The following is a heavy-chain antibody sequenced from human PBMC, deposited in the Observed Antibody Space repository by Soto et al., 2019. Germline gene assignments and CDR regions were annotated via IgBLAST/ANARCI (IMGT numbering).Heavy chain of an antibody. J-gene: IGHJ4*02. CDR3: AREGASYCGGDCYPVHFDY. Sequence: QVQLVQSGAEVKKPGSSVKVSCKASGGTFSSYAISWVRQAPGQGLEWMGGIIPIFGTATYAQKFQGRVTITADESTSTADMELSRLRSEDTAVYYCAREGASYCGGDCYPVHFDYWGQGTLVTVSS. CDR2: IIPIFGTA. D-gene: IGHD2-21*02. CDR1: GGTFSSYA. V-gene: IGHV1-69*01.